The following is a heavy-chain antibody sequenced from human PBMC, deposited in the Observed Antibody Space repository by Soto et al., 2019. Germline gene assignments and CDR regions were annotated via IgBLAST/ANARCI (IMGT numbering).Heavy chain of an antibody. CDR2: INHSGST. CDR3: ARGLSYSSGWYYFDY. Sequence: SETLSLTCAVYGGSFSGYYWSWIRQPPGKGLEWIGEINHSGSTNYNPSLKSRVTISVDTSKNQFSLKLSSVTAADTAVYYCARGLSYSSGWYYFDYWGQGTLVTVSS. J-gene: IGHJ4*02. CDR1: GGSFSGYY. V-gene: IGHV4-34*01. D-gene: IGHD6-19*01.